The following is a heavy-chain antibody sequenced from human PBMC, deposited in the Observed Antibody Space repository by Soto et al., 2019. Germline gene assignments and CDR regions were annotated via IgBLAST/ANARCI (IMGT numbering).Heavy chain of an antibody. CDR3: AKEEWELQVYY. V-gene: IGHV3-33*03. D-gene: IGHD1-26*01. CDR1: GFSFSNSN. J-gene: IGHJ4*02. Sequence: PGGSLRLSCAASGFSFSNSNMHWVRQAPGRGLDWVAGIYFDGGNKYYAESVKGRFTISRDNSKNTLYLQMNSLRAEDTAVYYCAKEEWELQVYYWGQGTLVTVSS. CDR2: IYFDGGNK.